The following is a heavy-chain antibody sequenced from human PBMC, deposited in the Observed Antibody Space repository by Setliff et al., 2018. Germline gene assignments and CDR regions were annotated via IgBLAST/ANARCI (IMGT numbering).Heavy chain of an antibody. CDR3: TFARDGYDVFDI. D-gene: IGHD5-18*01. CDR2: IRGRTDNYAT. J-gene: IGHJ3*02. CDR1: GFSFSGSA. Sequence: GESLKISCAASGFSFSGSAVYWVRQASVKGLERIGRIRGRTDNYATAYAASVRGRFTISRDDSKNTAYLQMNSLKTEDTAVYYCTFARDGYDVFDIWGQGTMVT. V-gene: IGHV3-73*01.